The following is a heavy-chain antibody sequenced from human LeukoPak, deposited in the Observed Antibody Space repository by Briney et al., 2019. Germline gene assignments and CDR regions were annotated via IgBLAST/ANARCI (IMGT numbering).Heavy chain of an antibody. J-gene: IGHJ4*02. CDR2: IYYSGST. Sequence: SETLSLTCTVSGGSISSYYWSWIRQPPGKGLEWIGYIYYSGSTNYNPSLKSRVTISVDTSKNQFSLQLSSVTAADTAVYYCVRHSTPYSRIDYWGQGTLVTVSS. CDR1: GGSISSYY. V-gene: IGHV4-59*08. D-gene: IGHD6-13*01. CDR3: VRHSTPYSRIDY.